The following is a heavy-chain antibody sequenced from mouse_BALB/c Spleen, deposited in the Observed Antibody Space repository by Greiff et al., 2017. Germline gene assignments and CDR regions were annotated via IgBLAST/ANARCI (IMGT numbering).Heavy chain of an antibody. J-gene: IGHJ1*01. CDR3: ARSGGTTATYFDV. D-gene: IGHD1-2*01. CDR2: INPSNGGT. Sequence: VQRVESGAELVKPGASVKLSCKASGYTFTSYYMYWVKQRPGQGLEWIGEINPSNGGTNFNEKFKSKATLTVDKSSSTAYMQLSSLTSEDSAVYYCARSGGTTATYFDVWGAGTTVTVSS. V-gene: IGHV1S81*02. CDR1: GYTFTSYY.